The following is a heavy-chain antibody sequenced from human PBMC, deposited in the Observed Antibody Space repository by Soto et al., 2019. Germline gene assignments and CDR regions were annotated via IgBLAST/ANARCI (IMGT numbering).Heavy chain of an antibody. D-gene: IGHD3-3*01. CDR1: GGTFSSYA. CDR3: TSRKGYDFWSGYYPLNYYYAMDV. J-gene: IGHJ6*02. CDR2: IIPIFGTA. Sequence: QVQLVQSGAEVKKPGSSVKVSCKASGGTFSSYAISWVRQAPGQGLEWMGGIIPIFGTANYAQKFQGRVTITADESTSTAYMELSSLRSEDTAVYYCTSRKGYDFWSGYYPLNYYYAMDVWGQGTTVTVSS. V-gene: IGHV1-69*01.